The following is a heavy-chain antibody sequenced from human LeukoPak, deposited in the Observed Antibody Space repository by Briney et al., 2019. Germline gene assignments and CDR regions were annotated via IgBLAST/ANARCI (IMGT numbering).Heavy chain of an antibody. J-gene: IGHJ4*02. CDR3: ARAPGHIVVVPAAFPIGRY. CDR2: INPNSGGT. V-gene: IGHV1-2*02. D-gene: IGHD2-2*01. CDR1: GYTFTGYY. Sequence: ASVKVSCKASGYTFTGYYMHWVRQAPGQGLEWMGWINPNSGGTNYAQKFQGRVPMTRDTSISTAYMELSRLRSDDTAVYYCARAPGHIVVVPAAFPIGRYWGQGTLVTVSS.